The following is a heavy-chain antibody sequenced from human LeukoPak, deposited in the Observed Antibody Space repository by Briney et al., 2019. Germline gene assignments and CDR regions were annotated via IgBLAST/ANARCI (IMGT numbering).Heavy chain of an antibody. CDR3: ARLVEWLVPHVQYYYYYMDV. D-gene: IGHD6-19*01. CDR1: GGSFSGYY. J-gene: IGHJ6*03. V-gene: IGHV4-34*01. Sequence: SETLSLTCAVYGGSFSGYYWSWIRQPPGKGLEWIGEINHSGSTNYNPSLKSRVTISVDTSKNQFSLKLSSVTAADTAVYYCARLVEWLVPHVQYYYYYMDVWGKGTTVTISS. CDR2: INHSGST.